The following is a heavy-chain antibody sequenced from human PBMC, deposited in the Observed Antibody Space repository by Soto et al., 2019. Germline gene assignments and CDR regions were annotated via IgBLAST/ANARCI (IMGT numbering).Heavy chain of an antibody. CDR3: ARVLRARYSGYDIVSYYYYGMDV. CDR1: GYTFTGYY. J-gene: IGHJ6*02. D-gene: IGHD5-12*01. CDR2: INPNSGGT. Sequence: ASVKVSCKASGYTFTGYYMHWVRQAPGQGLEWMGWINPNSGGTNYAQKFQGWVTMTRDTSISTAYMELSRLRSDDTAVYYCARVLRARYSGYDIVSYYYYGMDVWGQGTTVTVSS. V-gene: IGHV1-2*04.